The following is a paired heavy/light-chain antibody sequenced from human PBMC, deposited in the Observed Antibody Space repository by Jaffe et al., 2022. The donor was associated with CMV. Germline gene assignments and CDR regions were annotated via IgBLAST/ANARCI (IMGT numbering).Light chain of an antibody. CDR2: AVS. CDR1: QGISSA. J-gene: IGKJ4*01. CDR3: QQALNIPLT. Sequence: AIQLTQSPSSLSASVGDSVTITCRASQGISSALAWYQQKPGKPPKLLIYAVSSLEVGVPSRFSGSGSGTEFTLTISSLQPEDSATYYCQQALNIPLTFGGGTKVEIK. V-gene: IGKV1-13*02.
Heavy chain of an antibody. V-gene: IGHV4-59*01. CDR3: ARRRRGYENFDS. CDR1: GGSMNDYF. CDR2: VYYSGSST. J-gene: IGHJ4*02. D-gene: IGHD5-12*01. Sequence: QVQLQESGPGLVKPSETLSLTCTVSGGSMNDYFWSWIRQPPGRGLEWIGYVYYSGSSTSYNPSLKSRVTVSVDTSKNQFSLRLMSVTAADTAVYYCARRRRGYENFDSWGQGTLVTVSS.